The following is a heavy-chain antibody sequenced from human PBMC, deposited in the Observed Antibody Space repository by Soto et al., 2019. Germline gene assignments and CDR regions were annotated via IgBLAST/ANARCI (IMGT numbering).Heavy chain of an antibody. V-gene: IGHV3-33*01. J-gene: IGHJ4*02. Sequence: QVQLVESGGGVVQPGRSLRLSCAASGFTFSSYGMHWVRQAPGKGLEWVAVIWYDGSNKYYADSVKGRFTISRDNSKNTMYLQMNSLRGEDTAVYFCARAVGPFAYWGQGTLVTVYS. CDR3: ARAVGPFAY. CDR1: GFTFSSYG. CDR2: IWYDGSNK. D-gene: IGHD1-26*01.